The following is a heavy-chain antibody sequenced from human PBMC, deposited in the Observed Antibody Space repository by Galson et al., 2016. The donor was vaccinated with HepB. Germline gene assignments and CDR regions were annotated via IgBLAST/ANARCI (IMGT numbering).Heavy chain of an antibody. CDR3: AKHSILGATAGFYGIDV. J-gene: IGHJ6*02. Sequence: SLRLSCAAPGFRFTYYGLHWVRQAPGTGLEWVAVLSYDGNKEYYAESVKGRFTIFRDNPKNTVYLEMNRLRVEDTAVYYCAKHSILGATAGFYGIDVWGQGTTVTVSS. CDR2: LSYDGNKE. D-gene: IGHD1-26*01. V-gene: IGHV3-30*18. CDR1: GFRFTYYG.